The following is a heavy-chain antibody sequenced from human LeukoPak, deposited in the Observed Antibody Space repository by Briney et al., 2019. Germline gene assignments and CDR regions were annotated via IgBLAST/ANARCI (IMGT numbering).Heavy chain of an antibody. J-gene: IGHJ6*03. V-gene: IGHV3-21*06. D-gene: IGHD1-1*01. CDR1: GFSFTSYA. CDR2: ITTGSSYI. Sequence: GGSLRLSCSASGFSFTSYAMNWVRQAPGKGLEWVSSITTGSSYICYADSVRGRFSVSRDNAQNSLYLEMNSLRAEDTAVYFCARVEATTARSYYYYYMDVWGKGTTVTVSS. CDR3: ARVEATTARSYYYYYMDV.